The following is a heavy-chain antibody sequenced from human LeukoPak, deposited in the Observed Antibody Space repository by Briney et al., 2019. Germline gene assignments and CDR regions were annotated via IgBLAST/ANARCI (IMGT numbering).Heavy chain of an antibody. CDR2: ISSSSSYI. D-gene: IGHD2-15*01. CDR3: ARGRAAYYYYYYYMDV. V-gene: IGHV3-21*01. J-gene: IGHJ6*03. Sequence: GGSLRLSCAASGFTFSSYAMSWVRQAPGKGLEWVSSISSSSSYIYYADSVKGRFTISRDNAKNSLYLQMNSLRAEDTAVYYCARGRAAYYYYYYYMDVWGKGTTVTVSS. CDR1: GFTFSSYA.